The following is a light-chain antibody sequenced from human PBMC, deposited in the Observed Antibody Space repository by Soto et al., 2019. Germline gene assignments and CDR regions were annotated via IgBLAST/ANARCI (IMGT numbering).Light chain of an antibody. CDR1: SSDVGGYSY. CDR2: DVS. V-gene: IGLV2-14*01. CDR3: ASYTTSSPYV. J-gene: IGLJ1*01. Sequence: QSVLTQPASVSGSPGQSIANSCTGTSSDVGGYSYVSWYQQQPGKAPKLVISDVSNRPSGVSDRFSGSKSGNTASLTISGLQTEDEADYYCASYTTSSPYVFGTGTKVTVL.